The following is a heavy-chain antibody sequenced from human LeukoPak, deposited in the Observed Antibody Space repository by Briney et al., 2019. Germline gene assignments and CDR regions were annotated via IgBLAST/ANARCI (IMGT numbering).Heavy chain of an antibody. CDR2: INPNSGGT. V-gene: IGHV1-2*02. CDR1: GYTFTSYD. J-gene: IGHJ4*02. CDR3: AESLGYCSGGSCYSFDY. D-gene: IGHD2-15*01. Sequence: GASVKVSCKASGYTFTSYDINWVRQAPGQGLEWMGWINPNSGGTNYAQKFQGRVTMTRDTSISTAYMELSRLRSDDTAVYYCAESLGYCSGGSCYSFDYWGQGTLVTVSS.